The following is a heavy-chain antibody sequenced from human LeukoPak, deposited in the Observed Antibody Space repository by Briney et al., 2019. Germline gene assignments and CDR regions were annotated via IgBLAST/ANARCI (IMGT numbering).Heavy chain of an antibody. Sequence: PGGSLRLSCEASGFAVSSNYMSWVRQAPGKGLEWVANIKQDGSEKYYVDSVKGRFTISRDNAKNSLYLQMNSLRAEDTAVYYCARGVVPAAIKVAYYYYYYMDVWGKGTTVTVSS. CDR2: IKQDGSEK. CDR3: ARGVVPAAIKVAYYYYYYMDV. V-gene: IGHV3-7*01. J-gene: IGHJ6*03. CDR1: GFAVSSNY. D-gene: IGHD2-2*02.